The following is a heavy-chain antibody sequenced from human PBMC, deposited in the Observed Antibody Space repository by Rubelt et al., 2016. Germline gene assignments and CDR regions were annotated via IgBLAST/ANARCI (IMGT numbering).Heavy chain of an antibody. Sequence: QVQLVQSGAEVKKPGSSVKVSCKASGGTFSSYAISWVRQAPGQGLEWMGRIIPILGIANYAQKFQGRVTITADKSTSTAYMGLSSLRSEDTAVYYCARRDGYNWDDAFDIWGQGTMVTVSS. J-gene: IGHJ3*02. D-gene: IGHD5-24*01. CDR3: ARRDGYNWDDAFDI. CDR1: GGTFSSYA. V-gene: IGHV1-69*04. CDR2: IIPILGIA.